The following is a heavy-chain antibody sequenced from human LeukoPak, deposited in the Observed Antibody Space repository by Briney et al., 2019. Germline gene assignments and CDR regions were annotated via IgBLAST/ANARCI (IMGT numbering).Heavy chain of an antibody. V-gene: IGHV4-34*01. Sequence: SETLSLTCAVYGGSFSGYYWSWIRQPPGKGLEWIGEINHSGSTNYNPSPKSRVTISVDTSKNQFSLKLSSVTAADTAVYYCARLAVTSGEDDYWGQGTLVTVSS. CDR1: GGSFSGYY. CDR3: ARLAVTSGEDDY. CDR2: INHSGST. D-gene: IGHD2-15*01. J-gene: IGHJ4*02.